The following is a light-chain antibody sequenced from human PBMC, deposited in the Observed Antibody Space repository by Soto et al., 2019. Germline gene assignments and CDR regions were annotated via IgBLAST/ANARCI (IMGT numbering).Light chain of an antibody. CDR1: QSVSSN. J-gene: IGKJ1*01. CDR3: QQYGSSPGT. V-gene: IGKV3-20*01. Sequence: IVITQSPATLSVSPGERATLSCRASQSVSSNLAWYQQKPGQAPRLLIYGASTRATGIPARFSGSGSGTDFTLTISRLEPEDFAVYYCQQYGSSPGTFGQGTKVDIK. CDR2: GAS.